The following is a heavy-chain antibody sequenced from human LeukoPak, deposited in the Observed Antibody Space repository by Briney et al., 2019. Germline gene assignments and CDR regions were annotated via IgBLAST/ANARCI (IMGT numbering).Heavy chain of an antibody. J-gene: IGHJ4*02. D-gene: IGHD3-10*01. Sequence: GGSLRLSCAASGFTFSRYNMNWVRQAPGQGLEWVACISKSRNYIYYADSVKGRFTISRDNAKNSLYLQTNSLRAEDTAVYYCARAGQEWFGELGFDQWGQGTLVIVSS. CDR2: ISKSRNYI. V-gene: IGHV3-21*01. CDR3: ARAGQEWFGELGFDQ. CDR1: GFTFSRYN.